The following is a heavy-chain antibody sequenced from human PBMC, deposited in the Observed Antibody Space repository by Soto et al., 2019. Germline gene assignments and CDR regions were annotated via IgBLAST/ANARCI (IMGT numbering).Heavy chain of an antibody. D-gene: IGHD3-3*02. CDR2: ISSSGNTI. CDR3: ARSPFLECN. J-gene: IGHJ4*02. CDR1: GFTFSAYE. V-gene: IGHV3-48*03. Sequence: GGSLRLSCAASGFTFSAYEMNWVRQAPGKGLEWVSYISSSGNTIYYADSVKGRFTISRDNAKNSLFLQMNSLRVEDTAFYYCARSPFLECNWAQGTLVTVSS.